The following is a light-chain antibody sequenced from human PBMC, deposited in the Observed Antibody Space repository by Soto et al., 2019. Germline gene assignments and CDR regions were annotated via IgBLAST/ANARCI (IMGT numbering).Light chain of an antibody. CDR1: SSDVGGYND. J-gene: IGLJ1*01. V-gene: IGLV2-8*01. CDR3: SSYAGSSNV. CDR2: EVN. Sequence: QSALTQPPSASGSPGQSVAISCTGTSSDVGGYNDVSWYQQHPGKASKLMIYEVNKRPSGVPDRFSGSKSGNTASLTVSGLQAEDEADYYCSSYAGSSNVFGTGTKLTVL.